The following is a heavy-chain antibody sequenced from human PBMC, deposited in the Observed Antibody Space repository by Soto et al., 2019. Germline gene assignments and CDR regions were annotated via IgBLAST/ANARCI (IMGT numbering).Heavy chain of an antibody. J-gene: IGHJ6*02. Sequence: PGGSLRLSCAASAFTFTSSAISWVRQGPGKGLEWVSAISGSGYNTYYADSVKGRFTISRDNSKNTVFLQMNSLRADDTAVYYCARDEGWDCTGPKCFVDHHYSMDVWGQGTTVTVSS. CDR3: ARDEGWDCTGPKCFVDHHYSMDV. V-gene: IGHV3-23*01. D-gene: IGHD2-8*02. CDR1: AFTFTSSA. CDR2: ISGSGYNT.